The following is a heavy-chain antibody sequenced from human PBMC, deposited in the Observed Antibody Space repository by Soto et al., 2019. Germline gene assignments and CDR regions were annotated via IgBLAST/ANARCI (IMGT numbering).Heavy chain of an antibody. Sequence: VKVSCKVSGYTLTELSMHWVRQAPGKGLEWMGGFDPEDGETIYAQKFQGRVTMTEDTSTDTAYMELSSLRSEDTAVYYCATLGGHNWGSYRPDIWGQGTLVTVSS. V-gene: IGHV1-24*01. J-gene: IGHJ4*02. D-gene: IGHD3-16*02. CDR3: ATLGGHNWGSYRPDI. CDR1: GYTLTELS. CDR2: FDPEDGET.